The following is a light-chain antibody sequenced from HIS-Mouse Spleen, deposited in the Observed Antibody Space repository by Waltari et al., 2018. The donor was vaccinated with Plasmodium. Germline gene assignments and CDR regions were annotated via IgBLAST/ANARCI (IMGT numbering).Light chain of an antibody. CDR1: SGHSSYA. V-gene: IGLV4-69*01. J-gene: IGLJ2*01. Sequence: QLVLTQSPSASASLGAPVKLTCTLSSGHSSYALAWHQQQPEKGPRYWRKVNRDGSHSKGDGIPARFSGASSGAERYLTISSLQSEDEADYYCQTWGTGMGVFGGGTKLTVL. CDR3: QTWGTGMGV. CDR2: VNRDGSH.